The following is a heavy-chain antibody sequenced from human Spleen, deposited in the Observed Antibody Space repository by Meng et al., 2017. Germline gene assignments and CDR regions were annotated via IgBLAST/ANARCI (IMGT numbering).Heavy chain of an antibody. CDR2: ITWNGGSK. V-gene: IGHV3-20*04. D-gene: IGHD3-22*01. CDR3: ARGLSYYDSSGLNWYFDL. Sequence: ETLSLTCAASGFTFSSYSMNWVRQAPGKGLEWVSGITWNGGSKGYAESVKGRFTISRDNAKNSLYLQMNSLRAEDTALYYCARGLSYYDSSGLNWYFDLWGRGTLVTVSS. CDR1: GFTFSSYS. J-gene: IGHJ2*01.